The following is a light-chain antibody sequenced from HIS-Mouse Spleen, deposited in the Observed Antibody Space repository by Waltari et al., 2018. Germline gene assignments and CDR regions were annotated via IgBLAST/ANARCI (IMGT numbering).Light chain of an antibody. J-gene: IGLJ2*01. CDR3: SSYTSSSFNVV. V-gene: IGLV2-14*03. CDR2: DVS. Sequence: QSALTQPASVSGSPGPSITISCTGTSSYVGGYNSVSWYQQHPGKAPKLLIYDVSNRPSGVSNRFSGSKSGNTASLTISGLQAEDEADYYCSSYTSSSFNVVFGGGTKLTVL. CDR1: SSYVGGYNS.